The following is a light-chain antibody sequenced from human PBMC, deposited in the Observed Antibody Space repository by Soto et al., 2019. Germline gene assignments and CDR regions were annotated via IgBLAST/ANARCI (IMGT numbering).Light chain of an antibody. J-gene: IGLJ3*02. CDR3: CSYAGTVG. V-gene: IGLV2-23*01. CDR1: SSDVGSYNL. Sequence: QAVVTQPASVSGSPGQSITISCTGTSSDVGSYNLVSWYQQHPGKAPKLMIYEGSKRPSGVSNRFSGSKSGNTASLTISGLQAEDEADYYCCSYAGTVGFGGGTKLTVL. CDR2: EGS.